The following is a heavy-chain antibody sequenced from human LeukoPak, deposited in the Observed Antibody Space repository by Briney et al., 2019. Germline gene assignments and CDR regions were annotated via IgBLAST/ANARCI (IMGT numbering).Heavy chain of an antibody. CDR1: GFTFSGAW. D-gene: IGHD7-27*01. CDR2: IREDGTEK. CDR3: ARHVGISF. V-gene: IGHV3-7*01. Sequence: GGSLRLSCAASGFTFSGAWMTWVRQAPGKGLEWVANIREDGTEKKDVDSVKGRFTISRDNAKNSLFLQMSNLRDDDTAIYYCARHVGISFWGQGTLVTVSS. J-gene: IGHJ4*02.